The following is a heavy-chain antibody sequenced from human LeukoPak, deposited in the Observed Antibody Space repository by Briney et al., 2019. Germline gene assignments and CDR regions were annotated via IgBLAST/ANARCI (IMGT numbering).Heavy chain of an antibody. CDR1: GGSFSGYY. V-gene: IGHV4-34*01. J-gene: IGHJ4*02. CDR2: INHSGST. Sequence: PSETLSLTCAVSGGSFSGYYWSWIRQPPGKGLEWIWEINHSGSTNYNPSLKSRVTISVNTSKNQFSQKLSSVTAADTAVYYCARGLRASSVAFDYWGQGTLVTVSS. CDR3: ARGLRASSVAFDY. D-gene: IGHD6-6*01.